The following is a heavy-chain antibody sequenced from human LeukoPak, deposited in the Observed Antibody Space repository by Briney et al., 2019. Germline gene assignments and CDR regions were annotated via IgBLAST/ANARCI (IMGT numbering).Heavy chain of an antibody. D-gene: IGHD6-13*01. J-gene: IGHJ3*02. CDR3: ARERQTSSSWYGDAFDI. CDR1: GFTFSTYS. Sequence: GGSRRLSCAASGFTFSTYSMNWVRQAPGKGLEWVSSISSSSSYIYYTDSVNGRFTISRDNAKNSLYLQMNSLRAEDTAVYFCARERQTSSSWYGDAFDIWGQGTMVTVSS. CDR2: ISSSSSYI. V-gene: IGHV3-21*01.